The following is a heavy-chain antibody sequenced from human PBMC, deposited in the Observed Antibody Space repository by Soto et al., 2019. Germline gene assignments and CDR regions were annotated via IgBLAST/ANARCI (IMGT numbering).Heavy chain of an antibody. CDR2: IYYSGST. CDR1: GGSVSSGSYY. J-gene: IGHJ6*02. Sequence: SETLSLTCTVSGGSVSSGSYYWSWIRQPPGKGLERIGYIYYSGSTNYNPSLKSRVTISVDTSKNQFSLKLSSVTAADTAVYYCARGVTMVRGVLDYYYYGMDVWGQGTTVTVSS. V-gene: IGHV4-61*01. CDR3: ARGVTMVRGVLDYYYYGMDV. D-gene: IGHD3-10*01.